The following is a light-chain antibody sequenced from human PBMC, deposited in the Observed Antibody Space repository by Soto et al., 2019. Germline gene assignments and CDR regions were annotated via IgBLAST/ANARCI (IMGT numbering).Light chain of an antibody. Sequence: EIVLTQSPATLSLSPGERATLSCRASQSVSNYLAWYQQKPGQAPRLLIFDASSRATGIPDRFSGSGSGTDFTLTISNLEPEDFAVYYCQQRSNWPTFGQGTKVEIK. CDR2: DAS. CDR3: QQRSNWPT. J-gene: IGKJ1*01. V-gene: IGKV3-11*01. CDR1: QSVSNY.